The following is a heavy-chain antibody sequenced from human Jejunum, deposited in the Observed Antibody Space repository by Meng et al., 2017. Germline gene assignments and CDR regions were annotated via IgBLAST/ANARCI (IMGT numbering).Heavy chain of an antibody. Sequence: QVRLIQSGSELKKPGAAVKVSCKPSGYTFTSQSLNWVRQAPGQGLEWIGWINTNTGNSNYAPGFTGRFVFSLDTSVSTAYLQISSLNVEDTAVYYCARHTGNFGLDFWGQGTLVTVSS. CDR2: INTNTGNS. V-gene: IGHV7-4-1*02. CDR3: ARHTGNFGLDF. J-gene: IGHJ4*02. D-gene: IGHD4-23*01. CDR1: GYTFTSQS.